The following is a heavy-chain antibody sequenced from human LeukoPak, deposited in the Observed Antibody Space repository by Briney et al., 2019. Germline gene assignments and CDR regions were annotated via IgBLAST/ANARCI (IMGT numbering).Heavy chain of an antibody. V-gene: IGHV1-46*01. J-gene: IGHJ3*02. CDR2: INPGGGNT. D-gene: IGHD7-27*01. CDR3: ARDWNWGSSDAFDI. CDR1: GYTFARYY. Sequence: ASVKVSCEASGYTFARYYIHWVRRAPGQRLEWMGIINPGGGNTNYAQKFQGRVTVTRDTSTTTVYLELSSLRSEDTAVYYCARDWNWGSSDAFDIWGQGTMVTVSS.